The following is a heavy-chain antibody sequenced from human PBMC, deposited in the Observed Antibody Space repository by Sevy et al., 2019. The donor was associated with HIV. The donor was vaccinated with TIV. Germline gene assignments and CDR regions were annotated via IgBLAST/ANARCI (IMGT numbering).Heavy chain of an antibody. D-gene: IGHD2-15*01. J-gene: IGHJ5*02. Sequence: ASVKVSCKASGYTFTSYYMHWVRQAPGQGLEWMGIINPSGGSTSYAQKFQGRVTMTRDTSTSTVYMELSSLRSEDTAVYYCARDLGYCSGGSCYYRYWFDPWGQGTLVTVSS. CDR1: GYTFTSYY. CDR3: ARDLGYCSGGSCYYRYWFDP. CDR2: INPSGGST. V-gene: IGHV1-46*03.